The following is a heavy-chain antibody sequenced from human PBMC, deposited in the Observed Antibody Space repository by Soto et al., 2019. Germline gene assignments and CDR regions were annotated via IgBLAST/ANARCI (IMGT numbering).Heavy chain of an antibody. D-gene: IGHD2-15*01. CDR1: GGTFSSYA. V-gene: IGHV1-69*01. Sequence: QVQLVQSGAEVKKPGSSVKVSCKASGGTFSSYAISWVRQAPGQVLEWMGGIIPNFGTANYAQKFQGRVTITADETTSTAYMELSSLRSEDTAVYYCARDPPRVGYCSGGSCYGYFDLWGRGTLVTVSS. CDR2: IIPNFGTA. CDR3: ARDPPRVGYCSGGSCYGYFDL. J-gene: IGHJ2*01.